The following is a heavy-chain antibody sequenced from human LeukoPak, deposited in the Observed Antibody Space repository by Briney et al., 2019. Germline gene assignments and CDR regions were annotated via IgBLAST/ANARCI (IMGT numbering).Heavy chain of an antibody. D-gene: IGHD6-13*01. J-gene: IGHJ4*02. V-gene: IGHV2-70*11. CDR2: IDWDDDK. CDR1: GFSLSTSGMC. CDR3: ARMRWEDSSSWANLDY. Sequence: ESGPTLVNPTQTLTLTCTFSGFSLSTSGMCVSWIRQPPGKALEWLARIDWDDDKYYSTSLKTRLTISKDTSKNQVVLTMTNMDPVDTATYYCARMRWEDSSSWANLDYWGQGTLVTVSS.